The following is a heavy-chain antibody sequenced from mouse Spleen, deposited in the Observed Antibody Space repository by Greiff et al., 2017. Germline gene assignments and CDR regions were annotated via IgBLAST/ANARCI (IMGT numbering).Heavy chain of an antibody. J-gene: IGHJ2*01. CDR3: ARSYYRYAFDY. Sequence: VQLQQSGPELVKPGASVKISCKASGYSFTGYYMNWVKQSPEKSLEWIGEINPSTGGTTYNQKFKAKATLTVDKSSSTAYMQLKSLTSEDSAVYYCARSYYRYAFDYWGQGTTLTVSS. CDR1: GYSFTGYY. V-gene: IGHV1-42*01. D-gene: IGHD2-14*01. CDR2: INPSTGGT.